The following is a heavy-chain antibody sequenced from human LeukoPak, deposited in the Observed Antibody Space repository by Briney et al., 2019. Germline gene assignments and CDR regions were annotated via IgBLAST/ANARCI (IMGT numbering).Heavy chain of an antibody. J-gene: IGHJ6*02. Sequence: PGGSLRLSCAASGFTFSVSSMNWVRQAPGKGLEWVSYISTSSDSIHYTDSVKGRFTISRDNAKNSLYLQMNGLRDEDTAVYYCGRVGCTGGNCKPYAYYATDVWGQGTTVTVSS. CDR2: ISTSSDSI. D-gene: IGHD2-15*01. CDR3: GRVGCTGGNCKPYAYYATDV. V-gene: IGHV3-48*02. CDR1: GFTFSVSS.